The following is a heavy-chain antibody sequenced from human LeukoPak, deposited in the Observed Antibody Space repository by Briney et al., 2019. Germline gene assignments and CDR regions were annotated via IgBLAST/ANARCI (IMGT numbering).Heavy chain of an antibody. CDR2: INTNTGNP. CDR1: GYTFTSYA. V-gene: IGHV7-4-1*02. J-gene: IGHJ4*02. D-gene: IGHD3-10*01. Sequence: VASVKVSCKASGYTFTSYAMNWVRQAPGQGLEWMGWINTNTGNPTYAQGFTGRFVFSLDTSVSTAYLRISSLKAEDTAVYYCAREFTMVRGVIITRYYFDYWGQGTLVTVSS. CDR3: AREFTMVRGVIITRYYFDY.